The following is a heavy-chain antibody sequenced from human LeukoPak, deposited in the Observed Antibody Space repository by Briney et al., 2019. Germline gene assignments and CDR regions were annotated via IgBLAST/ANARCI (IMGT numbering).Heavy chain of an antibody. CDR3: ARRLTQYDCFDP. J-gene: IGHJ5*02. Sequence: QTLSLTCAISGDSVSSNSVTWNWIRQSPSRGLEWLGRTYYRSTWYNDYAVSVRGRITVNPDTSKNQFSLHLNSVTPEDTAVYYSARRLTQYDCFDPWGQGILVTVSS. CDR1: GDSVSSNSVT. V-gene: IGHV6-1*01. D-gene: IGHD2-2*01. CDR2: TYYRSTWYN.